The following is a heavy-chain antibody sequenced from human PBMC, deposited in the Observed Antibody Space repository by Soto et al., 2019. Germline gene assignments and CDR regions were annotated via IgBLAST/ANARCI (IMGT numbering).Heavy chain of an antibody. D-gene: IGHD2-21*01. Sequence: ESLKISCKGSGYSFTRYWISWVRQMPGKGLELMGRIDPSDSYTNYGPSFQGHVTISADKSTTTAYLQWTSLEASDTAIYFCARLVVPTATRDGWGKGTTVTLSS. V-gene: IGHV5-10-1*01. CDR1: GYSFTRYW. J-gene: IGHJ6*04. CDR2: IDPSDSYT. CDR3: ARLVVPTATRDG.